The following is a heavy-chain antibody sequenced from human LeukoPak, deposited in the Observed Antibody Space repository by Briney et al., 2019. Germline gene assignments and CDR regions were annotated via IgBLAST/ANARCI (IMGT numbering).Heavy chain of an antibody. D-gene: IGHD5-24*01. CDR2: ISSRSSYI. V-gene: IGHV3-21*01. CDR3: ARDLGDGYTIDY. CDR1: GFTFSSYS. J-gene: IGHJ4*02. Sequence: GGSLRLSCAASGFTFSSYSMNWVRQAPGKGLEWVSSISSRSSYIYYADSVKGRFTISRDNAKNSLYLQMNSLRAEDTAVYYCARDLGDGYTIDYWGQGTLVTVSS.